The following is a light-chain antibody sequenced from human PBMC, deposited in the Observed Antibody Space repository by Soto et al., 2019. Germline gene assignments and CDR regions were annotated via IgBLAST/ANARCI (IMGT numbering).Light chain of an antibody. V-gene: IGKV3-20*01. CDR2: GAS. CDR3: HQYGSSAFT. Sequence: EIVLTQSPGTLSLSPGERATLSCRASQSVSSSYLASYQQRPGQAPRPLLYGASNRATGIPDRFSGSGSGTDFTLTISRLEPEDSAVYYCHQYGSSAFTFGPGTKVDIK. CDR1: QSVSSSY. J-gene: IGKJ3*01.